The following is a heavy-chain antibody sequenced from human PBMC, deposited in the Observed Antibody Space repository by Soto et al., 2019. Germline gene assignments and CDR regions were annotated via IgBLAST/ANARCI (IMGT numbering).Heavy chain of an antibody. CDR1: GYTFTSYD. Sequence: GASVKVSCKASGYTFTSYDINWVRQATGQGLEWMGWMNPNSGNTGYAQKFQGRVTMTRNTSTSTAYMELSSLRSEDTAVYYCARGGGYCSSTSCYTLGGMDVWGQGTTVTVSS. J-gene: IGHJ6*02. D-gene: IGHD2-2*02. CDR3: ARGGGYCSSTSCYTLGGMDV. V-gene: IGHV1-8*01. CDR2: MNPNSGNT.